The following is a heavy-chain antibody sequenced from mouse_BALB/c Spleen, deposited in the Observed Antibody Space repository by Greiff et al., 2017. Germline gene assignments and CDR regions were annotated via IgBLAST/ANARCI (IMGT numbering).Heavy chain of an antibody. Sequence: QVQLKESGAELVRPGSSVKISCKASGYAFSSYWMNWVKQRPGQGLEWIGQIYPGDGDTNYTGKFKGKATLTADKSSSTAYMQLSSLTSEDSAVYFCARRGGYAMDYWGQGTSVTVSS. V-gene: IGHV1-80*01. CDR3: ARRGGYAMDY. CDR1: GYAFSSYW. CDR2: IYPGDGDT. J-gene: IGHJ4*01.